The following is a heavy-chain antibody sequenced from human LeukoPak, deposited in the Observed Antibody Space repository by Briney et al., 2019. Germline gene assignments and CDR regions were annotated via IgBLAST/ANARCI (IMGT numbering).Heavy chain of an antibody. V-gene: IGHV3-23*01. CDR1: GFTFSSYA. J-gene: IGHJ4*02. CDR3: AKDKAAFPDFDY. D-gene: IGHD2-15*01. CDR2: ISGSGGST. Sequence: GGSLRLSCAASGFTFSSYAMSWVRQAPGRGLEWVSAISGSGGSTYYADSVKGRFTISRDNSKNTLYLQMNSLRAEDTAVYYCAKDKAAFPDFDYWGQGTLVTVSS.